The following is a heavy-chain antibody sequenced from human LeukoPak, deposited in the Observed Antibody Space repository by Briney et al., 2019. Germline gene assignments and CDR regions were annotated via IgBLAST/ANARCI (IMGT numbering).Heavy chain of an antibody. J-gene: IGHJ4*02. CDR2: ISSSSSYI. CDR3: ARVGYSSSPGASSFDY. D-gene: IGHD6-13*01. V-gene: IGHV3-21*01. CDR1: GFTFSSYS. Sequence: GGSLRLSCAASGFTFSSYSMNWVRQAPGKGLEWVSSISSSSSYIYYADSVKGRYTISRDNAKNSLYLQMNSLRAEDTAVYYCARVGYSSSPGASSFDYWGQGTLVTVSS.